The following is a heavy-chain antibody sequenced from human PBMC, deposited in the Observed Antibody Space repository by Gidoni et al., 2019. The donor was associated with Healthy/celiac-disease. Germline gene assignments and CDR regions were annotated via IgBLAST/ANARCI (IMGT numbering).Heavy chain of an antibody. Sequence: QAQLLQSAAEVTKPGASVKVFCKASGYTFTSYGISWVRQAPGQGLEWMGWISAYNGNTNYAQKLQGRVTMTTDTSTSTAYMELRSLRSDDTAVYYCARVHDSSGYQGIWGQGTMVTVSS. D-gene: IGHD3-22*01. CDR1: GYTFTSYG. CDR2: ISAYNGNT. CDR3: ARVHDSSGYQGI. J-gene: IGHJ3*02. V-gene: IGHV1-18*04.